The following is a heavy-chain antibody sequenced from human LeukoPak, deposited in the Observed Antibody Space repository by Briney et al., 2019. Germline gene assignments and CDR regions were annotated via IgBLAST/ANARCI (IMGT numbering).Heavy chain of an antibody. CDR2: IIPIFGTA. D-gene: IGHD3-9*01. Sequence: ASVKVSCKASGGTFSSYAISWVRQAPGQGLEWMGGIIPIFGTANYAQKFQGRVTITTDESTSTAYTELSSLRSEDTAVYYCARVRAYYDILTGRNNYYFDYWGQGTLVTVSS. V-gene: IGHV1-69*05. CDR3: ARVRAYYDILTGRNNYYFDY. CDR1: GGTFSSYA. J-gene: IGHJ4*02.